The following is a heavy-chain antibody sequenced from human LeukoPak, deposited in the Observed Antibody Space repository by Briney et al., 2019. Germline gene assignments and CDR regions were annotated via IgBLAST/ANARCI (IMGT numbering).Heavy chain of an antibody. D-gene: IGHD3-10*01. CDR2: INGDGSTT. J-gene: IGHJ5*02. CDR1: GFTFSGYW. Sequence: PGGSLRLSCAASGFTFSGYWMHWVRQAPGKGLVWVSRINGDGSTTTYVDSVKGRFTISRDNAKNTVYLQMNSLRVDDTAVYYCATVRSGSWDWFDPWGQGTLVTVSS. V-gene: IGHV3-74*01. CDR3: ATVRSGSWDWFDP.